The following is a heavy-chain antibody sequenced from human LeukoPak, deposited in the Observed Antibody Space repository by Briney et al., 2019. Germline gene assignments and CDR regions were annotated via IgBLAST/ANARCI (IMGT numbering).Heavy chain of an antibody. V-gene: IGHV4-59*01. D-gene: IGHD3-16*01. J-gene: IGHJ2*01. CDR3: ARETYSYTLGGYSFDL. Sequence: SETLSLTCTVSGGSIGSYFWSRIRQPLGKRLEWMGYIYYSGTTNYNPSLKSRVTMSMDRSKNQFSLKLTSVTAADTAVYYCARETYSYTLGGYSFDLWGRGTLVTVSS. CDR1: GGSIGSYF. CDR2: IYYSGTT.